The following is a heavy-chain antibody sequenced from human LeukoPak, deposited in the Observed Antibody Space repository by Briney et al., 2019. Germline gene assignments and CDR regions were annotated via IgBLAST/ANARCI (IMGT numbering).Heavy chain of an antibody. CDR3: TTERAYRNFFLGY. V-gene: IGHV3-23*01. CDR2: VSGRGDTT. Sequence: GGFLRLSCAASGFTFTSSAMSWVRQAPGKGLEWVSAVSGRGDTTYYADSVKGRFTISRDNSKNTLYLQMNSLRAEDTAVYFCTTERAYRNFFLGYWGQGTLVTVSS. CDR1: GFTFTSSA. J-gene: IGHJ4*02. D-gene: IGHD4-11*01.